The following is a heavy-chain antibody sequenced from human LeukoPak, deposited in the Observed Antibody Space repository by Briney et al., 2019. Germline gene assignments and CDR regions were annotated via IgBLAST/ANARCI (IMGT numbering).Heavy chain of an antibody. Sequence: GSLRLSFAASGFTFSGYAMSWVRQAPGKGLEWVSAISGSGGSTYYADAVKGRFTISRDNSKNKLYLQMNSLRAEATAVYYCAKDSYPGIAVTGVMYYFDYCGEGAPVTVSS. V-gene: IGHV3-23*01. CDR2: ISGSGGST. CDR1: GFTFSGYA. D-gene: IGHD6-19*01. CDR3: AKDSYPGIAVTGVMYYFDY. J-gene: IGHJ4*02.